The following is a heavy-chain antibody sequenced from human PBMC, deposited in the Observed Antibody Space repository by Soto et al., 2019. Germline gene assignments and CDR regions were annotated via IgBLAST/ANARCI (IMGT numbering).Heavy chain of an antibody. CDR3: ARTVGAAHYFDF. V-gene: IGHV4-4*07. J-gene: IGHJ4*02. D-gene: IGHD1-26*01. CDR1: GDSMTKYY. CDR2: VYMSGST. Sequence: PENLPHTCTVSGDSMTKYYWSWFRQTAGKGLEWIGRVYMSGSTNYNPSLKSRVTMSIDTSNNHFSLVLKSVTAADTAVDYCARTVGAAHYFDFWGQGAIVTGS.